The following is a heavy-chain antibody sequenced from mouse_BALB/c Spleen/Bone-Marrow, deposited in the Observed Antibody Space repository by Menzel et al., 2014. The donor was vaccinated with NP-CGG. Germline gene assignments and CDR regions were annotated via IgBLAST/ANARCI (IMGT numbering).Heavy chain of an antibody. D-gene: IGHD3-2*01. CDR2: INPGSGGA. CDR3: AREWTARAVDY. V-gene: IGHV1-54*01. J-gene: IGHJ2*01. Sequence: VKLMESGAELVRPGTSVKVSCKASGYAFTNYLIEWVKQRPVQGLEWIGVINPGSGGANYNAKFKGKATLTADKSSSTAHMQLSSLTSDDSAVYFCAREWTARAVDYWGQGTTLTVSS. CDR1: GYAFTNYL.